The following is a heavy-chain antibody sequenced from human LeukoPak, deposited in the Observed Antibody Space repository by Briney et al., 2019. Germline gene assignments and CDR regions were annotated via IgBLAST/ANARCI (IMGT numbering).Heavy chain of an antibody. J-gene: IGHJ2*01. CDR2: FYHTGFT. V-gene: IGHV4-59*01. CDR3: ARDQRCSRYDGGCDQWYFDL. CDR1: GGSISGYY. Sequence: PSETLSLTCTFSGGSISGYYWSWLRQPPGKGLEWIGYFYHTGFTDYNPSLRSRLTISIDTSRNQFSLKLTSATAADTAVYYCARDQRCSRYDGGCDQWYFDLWGRGTLVTVSS. D-gene: IGHD5-12*01.